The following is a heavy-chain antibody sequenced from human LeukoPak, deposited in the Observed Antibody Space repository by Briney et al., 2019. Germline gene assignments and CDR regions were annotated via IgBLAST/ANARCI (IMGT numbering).Heavy chain of an antibody. D-gene: IGHD4-17*01. CDR1: GGSISSYY. CDR3: ARVKSYGGINWFDP. V-gene: IGHV4-59*01. Sequence: PSETLSLTCTVSGGSISSYYWSWIRQPPGKGLEWIGYIYYSGSTNYNPSLKSRVTISVDTSKNQFSLKLSSVTAADTAVYYCARVKSYGGINWFDPWGQGTLVTVSS. CDR2: IYYSGST. J-gene: IGHJ5*02.